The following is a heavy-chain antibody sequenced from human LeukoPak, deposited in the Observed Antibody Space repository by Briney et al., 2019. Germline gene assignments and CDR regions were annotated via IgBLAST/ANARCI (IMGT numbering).Heavy chain of an antibody. CDR2: IYSGGST. J-gene: IGHJ6*02. Sequence: PGGSLRLSCAASGFTVSSNYMSWVRQAPGKGLEWVSVIYSGGSTYYADSVKGRFTISRDNSKNTLYLQMNSLRAEDTAVYYCARVEEDYYYSMDVWGQGTTVTVSS. CDR3: ARVEEDYYYSMDV. CDR1: GFTVSSNY. V-gene: IGHV3-66*01.